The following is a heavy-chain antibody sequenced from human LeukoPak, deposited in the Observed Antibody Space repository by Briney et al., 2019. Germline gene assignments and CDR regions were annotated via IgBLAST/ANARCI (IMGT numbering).Heavy chain of an antibody. CDR1: GYTFTKYH. V-gene: IGHV1-2*06. Sequence: ASVKVSCKASGYTFTKYHMFWVRQAPGQGLEWMGRINPSSGGTDYAQKFQGRVTMTRDTSISTAYMELSRLRSDDTAMYYCARGYCSGGSCYSVENWFDPWGQGTLVTVSS. D-gene: IGHD2-15*01. CDR3: ARGYCSGGSCYSVENWFDP. CDR2: INPSSGGT. J-gene: IGHJ5*02.